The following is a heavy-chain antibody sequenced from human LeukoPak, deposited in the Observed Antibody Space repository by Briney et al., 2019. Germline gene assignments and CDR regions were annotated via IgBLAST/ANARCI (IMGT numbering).Heavy chain of an antibody. CDR3: ARDRENIVLVPATRNDY. CDR2: ISSSSSYI. Sequence: GGSLRLSCVVSGFTFSTYSMNWVHQAPGKGLEWVSSISSSSSYIYYADSVKGRFTISRDNAKNSLYLQMNSLKAEDTAVYYCARDRENIVLVPATRNDYWGQGTLVTVSS. CDR1: GFTFSTYS. J-gene: IGHJ4*02. V-gene: IGHV3-21*01. D-gene: IGHD2-2*01.